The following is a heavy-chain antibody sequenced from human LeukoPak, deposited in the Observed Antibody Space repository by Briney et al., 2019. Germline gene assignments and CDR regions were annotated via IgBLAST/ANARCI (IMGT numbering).Heavy chain of an antibody. J-gene: IGHJ4*02. V-gene: IGHV4-34*01. CDR1: GVSFSGYY. CDR2: INHSGST. CDR3: ARARRSSGWYIY. D-gene: IGHD6-19*01. Sequence: PSETLSLTCAVYGVSFSGYYWSWIRQPPGKGLEWIGEINHSGSTNYNPSLKSRVTISVDTSKNQFSLKLSSVTAADTAVYYCARARRSSGWYIYWGQGTLVTVSS.